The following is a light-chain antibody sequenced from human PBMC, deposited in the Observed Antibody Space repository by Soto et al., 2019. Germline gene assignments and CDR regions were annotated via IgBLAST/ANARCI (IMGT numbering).Light chain of an antibody. CDR2: GT. V-gene: IGKV3-20*01. J-gene: IGKJ4*01. CDR3: QQYGSSFLS. CDR1: QTVTSGY. Sequence: EIVLTQSPGTLSLSPGERATLSCRASQTVTSGYLAWYQQKPGQAPRLLIYGTRRAPGIPDTFSGSGSGTDFTLTISRLEPEDFAVYYCQQYGSSFLSFGGGTKVDI.